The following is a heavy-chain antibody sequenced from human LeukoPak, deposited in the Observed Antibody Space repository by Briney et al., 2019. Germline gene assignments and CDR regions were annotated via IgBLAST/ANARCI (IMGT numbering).Heavy chain of an antibody. D-gene: IGHD2-2*01. Sequence: PSETLSLTCTVSGDSIGNYYWSWIRQPPGKGLEWLGYIYYSGSTYYNPSLKSRVTISVDTSKNQFSLKLSSVTAADTAVYYCARDIVVVPAAGAGRYYYYMDVWGKGTTVTVSS. V-gene: IGHV4-30-4*01. CDR1: GDSIGNYY. CDR2: IYYSGST. CDR3: ARDIVVVPAAGAGRYYYYMDV. J-gene: IGHJ6*03.